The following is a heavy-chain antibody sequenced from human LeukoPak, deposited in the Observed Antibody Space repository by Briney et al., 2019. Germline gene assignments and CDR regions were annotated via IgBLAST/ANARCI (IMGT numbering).Heavy chain of an antibody. Sequence: GASVKVSCKVSGYTLTELSMHWVRQAPGKGLEWMGGFDPEDGETIYAQKFQGRVTMTEDTSTDTAYMELSSLRSEDTAVYYCATGLSTSRWDGVDYWGQGTLVTVSS. CDR3: ATGLSTSRWDGVDY. J-gene: IGHJ4*02. D-gene: IGHD2-2*01. CDR1: GYTLTELS. V-gene: IGHV1-24*01. CDR2: FDPEDGET.